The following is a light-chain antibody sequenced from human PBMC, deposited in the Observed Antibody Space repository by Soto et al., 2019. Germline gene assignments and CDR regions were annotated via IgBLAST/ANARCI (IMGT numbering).Light chain of an antibody. V-gene: IGKV1-39*01. CDR1: QSISSY. Sequence: DIQMTQSPSSLSASVGDRVTITCRASQSISSYLNWYQQKPGKAPKLLIYAASSLQCGVPSRFSGSGSGTDFPLTISSLQPEDFAAYFCQHSYSTPFTFGPGTKVHIK. J-gene: IGKJ3*01. CDR2: AAS. CDR3: QHSYSTPFT.